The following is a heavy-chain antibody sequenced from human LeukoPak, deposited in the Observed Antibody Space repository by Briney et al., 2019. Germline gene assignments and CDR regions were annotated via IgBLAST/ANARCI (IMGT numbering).Heavy chain of an antibody. D-gene: IGHD6-13*01. J-gene: IGHJ5*02. CDR3: ARAYSSSWYFNWFDP. CDR1: GGSISSDY. CDR2: IYYSGST. V-gene: IGHV4-59*08. Sequence: SETLSLTCTVSGGSISSDYWSWIRQPPGKGLEWIGYIYYSGSTNYNPSLKSRVTISVDTSKNQFSLKLSSVTAADTAVYFCARAYSSSWYFNWFDPWGQGTLVTVSS.